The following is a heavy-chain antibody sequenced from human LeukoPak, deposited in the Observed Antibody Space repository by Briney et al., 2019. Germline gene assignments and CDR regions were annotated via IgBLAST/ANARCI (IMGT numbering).Heavy chain of an antibody. D-gene: IGHD3-16*01. J-gene: IGHJ4*02. CDR2: IIPILGIA. Sequence: ASVKVSCKASGGTFSSYAISWVRQAPGQGLEWMGRIIPILGIANYAQKFQGSVTITADKSTSTAYMELSSLRSEDTAVYYCAIEAYYDYVWTNRPLDYWGQGTLVTVSS. V-gene: IGHV1-69*04. CDR3: AIEAYYDYVWTNRPLDY. CDR1: GGTFSSYA.